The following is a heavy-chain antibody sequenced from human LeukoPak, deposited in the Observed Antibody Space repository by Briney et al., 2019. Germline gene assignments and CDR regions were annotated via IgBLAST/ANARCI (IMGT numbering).Heavy chain of an antibody. Sequence: PGGSLRLSCAASGFTFSSYAMSWVRQAPGKGLEWVSAISGSGGSTYYADSVKGRFTISRDNSKNTLYLQMNSLRAEDTAVYYCAKEVEGDYAFFYYIDVWGKGTTVTVSS. J-gene: IGHJ6*03. D-gene: IGHD4-17*01. CDR3: AKEVEGDYAFFYYIDV. CDR2: ISGSGGST. CDR1: GFTFSSYA. V-gene: IGHV3-23*01.